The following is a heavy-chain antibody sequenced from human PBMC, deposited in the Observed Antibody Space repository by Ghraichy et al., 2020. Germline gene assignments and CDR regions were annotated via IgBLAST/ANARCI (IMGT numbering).Heavy chain of an antibody. D-gene: IGHD2-2*01. CDR1: GGSISSSSYY. V-gene: IGHV4-39*01. J-gene: IGHJ5*02. CDR3: ARRQGYCSSTGCYYWFDP. Sequence: SETLSLTCTVSGGSISSSSYYWGWIRQPPGKGLEWIGSIYYSGSTNYNPSLKSRVTISVDTSKNQFSLKLSSVTAADTAVYYCARRQGYCSSTGCYYWFDPWGQGTLVTVSS. CDR2: IYYSGST.